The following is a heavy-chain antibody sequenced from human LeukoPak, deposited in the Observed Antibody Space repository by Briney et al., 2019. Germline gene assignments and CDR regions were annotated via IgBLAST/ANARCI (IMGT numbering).Heavy chain of an antibody. CDR1: GYPFTSYY. D-gene: IGHD1-14*01. Sequence: ASVTVSCKASGYPFTSYYIHWVRQAPGQGLDWMGIINPSTSSTTYAQKFQGRVTMTRDTSTSTVYMELSSLRSEDTAVYYCARDPGLTSYYYYMDVWGKGTTVTVSS. V-gene: IGHV1-46*01. CDR3: ARDPGLTSYYYYMDV. CDR2: INPSTSST. J-gene: IGHJ6*03.